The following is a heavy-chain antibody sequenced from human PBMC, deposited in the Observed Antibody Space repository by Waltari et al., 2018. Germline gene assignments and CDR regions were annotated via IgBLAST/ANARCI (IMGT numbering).Heavy chain of an antibody. CDR1: GYTFTDYH. J-gene: IGHJ5*02. D-gene: IGHD1-26*01. CDR2: FNPKKGDS. Sequence: QEQLVQSGSEVKKPGASVRVSCQASGYTFTDYHLHWFRQTPGQGFEWMGWFNPKKGDSNSAEKFLGRVTMTRDTSINTVYLYLSGLRSDDTAVFFCARDPGPIVGAPDLWGQGTLVTVSS. CDR3: ARDPGPIVGAPDL. V-gene: IGHV1-2*02.